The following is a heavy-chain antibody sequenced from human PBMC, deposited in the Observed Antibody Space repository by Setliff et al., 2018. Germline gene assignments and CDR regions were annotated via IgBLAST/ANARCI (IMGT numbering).Heavy chain of an antibody. Sequence: LSLTCTVSGDSISSGDYFWSWIRQPPGKGLEWIAYIYHSGSAYYNPSLKSRVTMSVDTSKNQFSLHLTSVAAADTAVYYCAREVGTSTSSDAFDVWGQGMMVTVSS. CDR1: GDSISSGDYF. CDR2: IYHSGSA. D-gene: IGHD1-26*01. V-gene: IGHV4-30-4*08. J-gene: IGHJ3*01. CDR3: AREVGTSTSSDAFDV.